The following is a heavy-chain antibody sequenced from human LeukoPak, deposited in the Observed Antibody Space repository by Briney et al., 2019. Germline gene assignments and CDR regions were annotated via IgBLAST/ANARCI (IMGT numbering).Heavy chain of an antibody. J-gene: IGHJ4*02. CDR2: ISYDGSNK. Sequence: AGGSLRLSCGASGFVFDDYDMHWVRQAPGKGLEWVAVISYDGSNKYYADSVKGRFTISRDNSKNTLYLQMNSLRAEDTAVYYCAKLAGTSDYWGQGTLVTVSS. V-gene: IGHV3-30*18. CDR3: AKLAGTSDY. D-gene: IGHD6-13*01. CDR1: GFVFDDYD.